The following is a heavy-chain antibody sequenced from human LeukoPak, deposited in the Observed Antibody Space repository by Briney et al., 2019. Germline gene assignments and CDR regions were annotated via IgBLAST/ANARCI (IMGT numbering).Heavy chain of an antibody. J-gene: IGHJ4*02. CDR3: AKDRGSGWPQFDY. D-gene: IGHD6-19*01. Sequence: GGSLRLSCAASGFSFGSYAMSWVRQAPGKGLEWVSAISGRGGSTYYADSVKGRFTISRDNSKNTLYLQMNSLRAEDTAVYYCAKDRGSGWPQFDYWGQGTLVTVSS. CDR1: GFSFGSYA. V-gene: IGHV3-23*01. CDR2: ISGRGGST.